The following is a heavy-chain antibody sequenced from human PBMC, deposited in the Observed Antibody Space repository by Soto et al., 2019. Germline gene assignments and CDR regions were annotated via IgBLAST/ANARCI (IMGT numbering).Heavy chain of an antibody. CDR3: ARGLAVAYSPALL. J-gene: IGHJ4*02. D-gene: IGHD6-19*01. CDR1: GYTFTSYY. CDR2: INPGGGIT. Sequence: QVQLEQSGAEVKNPGASVKVSCKASGYTFTSYYMHWVRQATGQGLEWMGVINPGGGITSYAENLHGRVTMTRDTSTSTAYMELSSLRSEDTAIYYCARGLAVAYSPALLWGQGTLLTVYS. V-gene: IGHV1-46*01.